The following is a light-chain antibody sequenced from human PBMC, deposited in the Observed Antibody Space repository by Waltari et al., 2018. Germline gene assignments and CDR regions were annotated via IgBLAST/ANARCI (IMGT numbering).Light chain of an antibody. CDR3: QTGGHGTWV. V-gene: IGLV4-69*01. CDR2: VNSDGSH. CDR1: SGPSTNV. J-gene: IGLJ3*02. Sequence: QLVLTQSPSASASLGASVKLTCTLSSGPSTNVIAWHPKQPEKAPQYLMKVNSDGSHSKGDEIPDRFSGSSSGAERYLTIANVQSEDEADYYCQTGGHGTWVFGGGTKLTVL.